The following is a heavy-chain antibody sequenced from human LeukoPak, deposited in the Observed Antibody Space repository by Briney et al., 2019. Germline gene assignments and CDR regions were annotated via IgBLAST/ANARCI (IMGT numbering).Heavy chain of an antibody. CDR1: GPILRGIP. CDR3: AKGYSSGWTPFDY. CDR2: IGDSGEIE. J-gene: IGHJ4*02. V-gene: IGHV3-23*01. D-gene: IGHD6-19*01. Sequence: PGGSLTLSCEASGPILRGIPMSGVGKPQGKGWNGFSGIGDSGEIERYADSVKGRFTISRDNFRNTVYLEMRSLRPEDTAVYYCAKGYSSGWTPFDYWGQGTQVTVSS.